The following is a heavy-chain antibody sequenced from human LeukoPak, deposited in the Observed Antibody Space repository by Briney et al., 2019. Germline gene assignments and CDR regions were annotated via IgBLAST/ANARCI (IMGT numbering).Heavy chain of an antibody. J-gene: IGHJ4*02. D-gene: IGHD7-27*01. V-gene: IGHV4-34*01. CDR3: ASDSTGDGFDY. CDR2: INHSGST. Sequence: SETPSLTCAVYGGSFSGYYWSWIRQPPGKGLEWIGEINHSGSTNYNPSLKSRVTISVDTSKNQFSLKLSSVTAADTAVYYCASDSTGDGFDYWGQGTLVTVSS. CDR1: GGSFSGYY.